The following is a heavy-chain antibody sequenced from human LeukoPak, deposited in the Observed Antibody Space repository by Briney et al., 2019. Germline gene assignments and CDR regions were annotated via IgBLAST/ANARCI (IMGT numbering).Heavy chain of an antibody. V-gene: IGHV4-59*01. Sequence: SETLSLTCTVSGGSISSDYWSWIRQPPGKGLEWIGYIYYLGATNYNPSLESRVAISTDTSKTQFSLKVTSVTAVDTAVYYCAKEGSSGLFDSWGQGILVTVSS. CDR1: GGSISSDY. CDR3: AKEGSSGLFDS. CDR2: IYYLGAT. J-gene: IGHJ4*02. D-gene: IGHD3-22*01.